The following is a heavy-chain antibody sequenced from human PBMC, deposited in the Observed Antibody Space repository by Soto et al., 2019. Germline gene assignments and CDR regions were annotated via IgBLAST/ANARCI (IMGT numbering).Heavy chain of an antibody. Sequence: QVQLQESGPGLVKPSQTLSLTCTVSGGSISSGGYYWSWIRQHPGKGLEWIGYIYYSGSTYYNPSLKSRVTIAVDTSKNQFSLKLSSVTAADTAVYYCARQTPNDFWSGYQIDYWGQGTLVTVSS. CDR2: IYYSGST. CDR1: GGSISSGGYY. V-gene: IGHV4-31*03. D-gene: IGHD3-3*01. CDR3: ARQTPNDFWSGYQIDY. J-gene: IGHJ4*02.